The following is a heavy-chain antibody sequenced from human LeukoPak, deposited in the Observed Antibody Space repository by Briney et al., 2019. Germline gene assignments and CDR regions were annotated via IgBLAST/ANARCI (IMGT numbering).Heavy chain of an antibody. Sequence: ASVKVSCKASGYTFTSYDINWVRQATGQGLEWMGWMNPNSGNTGYAQKFQGRVTMTRNTSISTAYMELSSLRSEDTAVYYCARDKRYYYDSSGYYAHPFDYWGQGTLVTVSS. V-gene: IGHV1-8*01. CDR1: GYTFTSYD. CDR2: MNPNSGNT. J-gene: IGHJ4*02. CDR3: ARDKRYYYDSSGYYAHPFDY. D-gene: IGHD3-22*01.